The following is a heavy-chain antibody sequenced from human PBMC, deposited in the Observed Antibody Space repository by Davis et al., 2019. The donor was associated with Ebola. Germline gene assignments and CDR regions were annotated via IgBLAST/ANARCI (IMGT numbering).Heavy chain of an antibody. J-gene: IGHJ4*02. CDR2: ISYDGSNK. CDR1: GFTFSSYA. D-gene: IGHD5-18*01. CDR3: AKDPLWLHPAVGYFDY. Sequence: PGGSLRLSCAASGFTFSSYAMHWVRQAPGKGLEWVAVISYDGSNKYYADSVKGRFTISSDNSKNTLYLQMNSLRAEDTAVYYCAKDPLWLHPAVGYFDYWGQGTLVTVSS. V-gene: IGHV3-30*04.